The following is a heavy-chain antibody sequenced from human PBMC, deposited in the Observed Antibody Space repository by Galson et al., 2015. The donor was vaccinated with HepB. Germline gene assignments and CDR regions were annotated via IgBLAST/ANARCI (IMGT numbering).Heavy chain of an antibody. V-gene: IGHV3-53*01. CDR1: GFTVSSNY. CDR3: ARYSVGGLWPVYYYGMDV. J-gene: IGHJ6*02. D-gene: IGHD2/OR15-2a*01. CDR2: IYSGGST. Sequence: SLRLSCAASGFTVSSNYMSWVRQAPGKGLEWVSVIYSGGSTYYADSVKGRFTISRDNSKNTQYLQMNSLRAEDTAVYYCARYSVGGLWPVYYYGMDVWGQGTTVTVSS.